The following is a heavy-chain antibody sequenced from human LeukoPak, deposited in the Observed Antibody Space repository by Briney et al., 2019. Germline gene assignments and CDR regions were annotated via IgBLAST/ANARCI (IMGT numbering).Heavy chain of an antibody. V-gene: IGHV4-59*01. CDR2: ISDSGST. D-gene: IGHD3-3*01. CDR3: ARGRLLEWFDN. Sequence: SETLSFTCTVSGGSIRSYYWSWIRQPPGKRLEWIGYISDSGSTNYNPSLKSRVTISVDTPKSQFSLKLSSVTAADTAVYYCARGRLLEWFDNWGQGTLVGVSS. CDR1: GGSIRSYY. J-gene: IGHJ5*02.